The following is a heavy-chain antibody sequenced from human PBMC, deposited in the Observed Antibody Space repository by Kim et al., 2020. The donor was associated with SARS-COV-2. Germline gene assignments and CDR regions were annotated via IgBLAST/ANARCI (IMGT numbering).Heavy chain of an antibody. D-gene: IGHD2-8*01. CDR1: GFTFSSYA. CDR3: AKLPMVAPPAPADY. J-gene: IGHJ4*02. V-gene: IGHV3-23*01. Sequence: GGSLRLSCVASGFTFSSYAMSWVRQAPGKGLEWVSTLSASGGSTYYADSVKGRFTISRDNSNNRLYLQMTSLRAEDTAVYYCAKLPMVAPPAPADYWGQGTLVTVSS. CDR2: LSASGGST.